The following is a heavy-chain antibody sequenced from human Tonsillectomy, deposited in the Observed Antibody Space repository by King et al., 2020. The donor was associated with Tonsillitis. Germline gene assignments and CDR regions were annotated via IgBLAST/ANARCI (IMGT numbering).Heavy chain of an antibody. J-gene: IGHJ4*02. D-gene: IGHD1-20*01. Sequence: VQLVESGGGVVQPGRSLRLSCAASGFTFSSYGMHWVRQAPGTGLEWVAVISYDGSNKYYADSVKGRFTISRDNSKNTLYLQMNSLRAEDTAVYYCAKDGGLTGTTSYYFDYWGQGTLVTVSS. CDR1: GFTFSSYG. V-gene: IGHV3-30*18. CDR2: ISYDGSNK. CDR3: AKDGGLTGTTSYYFDY.